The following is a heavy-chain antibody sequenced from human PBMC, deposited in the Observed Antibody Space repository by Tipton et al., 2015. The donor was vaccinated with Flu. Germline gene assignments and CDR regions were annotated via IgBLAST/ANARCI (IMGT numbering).Heavy chain of an antibody. D-gene: IGHD3-10*01. CDR3: ATDVSSGDDY. Sequence: QSGAEVKKPGSSVKVSCKASGGTFSRYPINWLRQAPGQGLESMGRIIPLLGMTNYAQKFQGRVTITADKSASTVFMELRGLGSEDTAIYYCATDVSSGDDYWGQGTLVTASS. CDR1: GGTFSRYP. J-gene: IGHJ4*02. CDR2: IIPLLGMT. V-gene: IGHV1-69*04.